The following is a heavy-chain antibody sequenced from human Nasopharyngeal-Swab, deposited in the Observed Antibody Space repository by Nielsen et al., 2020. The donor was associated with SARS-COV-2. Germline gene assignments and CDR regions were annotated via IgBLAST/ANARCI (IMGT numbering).Heavy chain of an antibody. CDR3: ARGGGDYLPIDS. Sequence: GESLKISCAASGFTFSDYYMSWIRQAPRKGLEWLSYISGSNTYTNYADSVKGRFTVSRDNAKNSLFLQMNSLRAEDMAVYYCARGGGDYLPIDSWGQGTLVTVSS. CDR2: ISGSNTYT. CDR1: GFTFSDYY. J-gene: IGHJ4*02. V-gene: IGHV3-11*05. D-gene: IGHD4-17*01.